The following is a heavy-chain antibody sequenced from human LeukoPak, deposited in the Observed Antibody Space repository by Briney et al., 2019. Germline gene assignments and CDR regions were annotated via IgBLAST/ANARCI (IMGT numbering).Heavy chain of an antibody. D-gene: IGHD3-10*01. CDR2: ISYDGSNK. CDR1: GFTFSSYA. Sequence: PGGSLRLSCAASGFTFSSYAMHWVRQAPGKGLEWVAVISYDGSNKYYADSVKGRFTIPRDNSKNTLYLQMNSLRAEDTAVYYCARNYGSGYDAFDIWGQGTMVTVSS. V-gene: IGHV3-30*04. J-gene: IGHJ3*02. CDR3: ARNYGSGYDAFDI.